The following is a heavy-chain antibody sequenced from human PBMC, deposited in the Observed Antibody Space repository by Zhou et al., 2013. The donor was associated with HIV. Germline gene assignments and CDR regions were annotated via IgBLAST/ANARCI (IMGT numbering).Heavy chain of an antibody. D-gene: IGHD2-15*01. CDR3: AREGRWSKTPLDC. Sequence: SVKGRFTISRDNAKNSLHLQMNSLRAEDTAVYYCAREGRWSKTPLDCWGQGTLVTVSS. V-gene: IGHV3-21*03. J-gene: IGHJ4*02.